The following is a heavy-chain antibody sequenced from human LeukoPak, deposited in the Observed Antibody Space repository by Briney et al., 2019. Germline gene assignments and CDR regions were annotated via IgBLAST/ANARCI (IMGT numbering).Heavy chain of an antibody. CDR3: ARLYYDSSRYPNWFDP. D-gene: IGHD3-22*01. CDR1: GGSFSGYY. Sequence: SETLSLTCAVYGGSFSGYYWSWIRQPPGKGLEWIGEINHSGSTNYNPSLKSRVTISVDTSKNQFSLKLSSVTAADTAVYYCARLYYDSSRYPNWFDPWGQGTLVTVSS. J-gene: IGHJ5*02. CDR2: INHSGST. V-gene: IGHV4-34*01.